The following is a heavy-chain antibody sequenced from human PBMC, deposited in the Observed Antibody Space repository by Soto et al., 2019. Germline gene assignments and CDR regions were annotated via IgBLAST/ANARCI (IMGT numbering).Heavy chain of an antibody. CDR1: GFTFSSYS. CDR2: ISSSSSYI. D-gene: IGHD2-2*01. J-gene: IGHJ6*02. V-gene: IGHV3-21*01. Sequence: GGSLRLSCAASGFTFSSYSMNWVRQAPGKGLEWVSSISSSSSYIYYADSVKGRFTISRDNAKNSLYLQMNSLRAEDTAVYYCARDSVGAQPSGPAAPNYYYYYGMDVWGQGTTVTVSS. CDR3: ARDSVGAQPSGPAAPNYYYYYGMDV.